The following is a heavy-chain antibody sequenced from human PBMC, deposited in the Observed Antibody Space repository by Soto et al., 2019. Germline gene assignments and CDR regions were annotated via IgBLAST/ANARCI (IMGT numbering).Heavy chain of an antibody. D-gene: IGHD6-19*01. CDR2: INAGNGNT. CDR3: ARAVAVAADFDY. Sequence: ASVKVSCKAFGYTFTGYAVHWVRQTPGQRLEWMGWINAGNGNTKYSQKFQGRVTITRDTSASTAYMELSSLRSEDTAVHYCARAVAVAADFDYWGQGTLVTVSS. J-gene: IGHJ4*02. V-gene: IGHV1-3*01. CDR1: GYTFTGYA.